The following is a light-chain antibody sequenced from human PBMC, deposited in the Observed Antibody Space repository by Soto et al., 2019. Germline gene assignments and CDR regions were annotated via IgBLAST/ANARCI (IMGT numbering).Light chain of an antibody. CDR1: QSISSW. CDR2: DVS. Sequence: DIQMTQPPSTLSASVGDRVTITCRASQSISSWLAWYQQKPGKAPKLLIYDVSSLESGVPSRFSGSGSGTEFTLIISSLQPDDFATYYCQQYNTFWTFGQGTKVDIK. V-gene: IGKV1-5*01. J-gene: IGKJ1*01. CDR3: QQYNTFWT.